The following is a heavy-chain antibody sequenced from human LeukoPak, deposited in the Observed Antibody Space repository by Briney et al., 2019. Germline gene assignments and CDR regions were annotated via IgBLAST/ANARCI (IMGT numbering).Heavy chain of an antibody. Sequence: GGSLRLSCAASGFTFSSYGMHWVRQAPNKGPEWVAVISYDGSNKYYADSVKGRFTISRDKSKNTLYLQMNSLRAEDTAVYYCAKDSIVYYYYYMDVWGKGTTVTASS. CDR3: AKDSIVYYYYYMDV. J-gene: IGHJ6*03. V-gene: IGHV3-30*18. CDR1: GFTFSSYG. D-gene: IGHD3-16*02. CDR2: ISYDGSNK.